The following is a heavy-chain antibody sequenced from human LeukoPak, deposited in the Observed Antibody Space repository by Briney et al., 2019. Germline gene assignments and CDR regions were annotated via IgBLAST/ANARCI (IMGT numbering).Heavy chain of an antibody. D-gene: IGHD1-26*01. CDR2: IISNGGST. CDR3: ARVRMGATVSDFYYYYMDV. V-gene: IGHV3-64*01. CDR1: GFTFSSYS. J-gene: IGHJ6*03. Sequence: GGSLRLSCAASGFTFSSYSMPWVRQAPEKGLESVSAIISNGGSTYYANSVKGRFTISRDNSKNTLYLQMGSLRVEDMAVYYCARVRMGATVSDFYYYYMDVWGKGTTVTVSS.